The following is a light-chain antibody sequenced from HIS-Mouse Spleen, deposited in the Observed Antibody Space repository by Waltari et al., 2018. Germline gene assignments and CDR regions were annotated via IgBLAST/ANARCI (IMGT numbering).Light chain of an antibody. CDR1: SSDVGAYNY. CDR3: SSYTSSSTF. J-gene: IGLJ1*01. CDR2: EVS. V-gene: IGLV2-14*01. Sequence: QSALTQPASVSGSPGQSIPISCTGTSSDVGAYNYVSWYQQHPGKAPKLMIYEVSNRPSGVSNRFSGSKSGNTASLTISGLQAEDEADYYCSSYTSSSTFFGTGTKVTVL.